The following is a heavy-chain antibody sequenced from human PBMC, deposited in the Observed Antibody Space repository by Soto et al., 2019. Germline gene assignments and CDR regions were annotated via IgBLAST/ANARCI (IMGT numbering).Heavy chain of an antibody. CDR3: ATQEVGGSYVYTFDP. V-gene: IGHV4-59*08. Sequence: PSETLSLTCTVSGGSLSSYYWSWIRQPPGKGLEWVGYMYNSGSANYNPSLKSRVTISVDMSQNQFSLKLSSVTAADTAVYYCATQEVGGSYVYTFDPWGQGTLVTVSS. D-gene: IGHD1-26*01. J-gene: IGHJ5*02. CDR1: GGSLSSYY. CDR2: MYNSGSA.